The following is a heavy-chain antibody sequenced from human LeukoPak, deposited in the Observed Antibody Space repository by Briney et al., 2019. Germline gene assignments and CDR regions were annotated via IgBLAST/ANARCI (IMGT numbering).Heavy chain of an antibody. J-gene: IGHJ6*03. CDR3: AKTGRGYSYGQLEYYYYIDV. V-gene: IGHV3-23*01. CDR1: GFTFSSYA. CDR2: ISGSGGST. Sequence: PGGSLRLSCAASGFTFSSYAMSWVRQAPGKGLEWVSAISGSGGSTYYADSVKGRFTISRDNSKNTLYLQMNSLRAEDTAVYYCAKTGRGYSYGQLEYYYYIDVWGKGTTVTVSS. D-gene: IGHD5-18*01.